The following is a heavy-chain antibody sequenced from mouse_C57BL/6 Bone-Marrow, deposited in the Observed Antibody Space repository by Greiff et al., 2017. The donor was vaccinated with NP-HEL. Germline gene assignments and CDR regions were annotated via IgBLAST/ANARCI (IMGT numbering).Heavy chain of an antibody. CDR1: GYTFTDYY. CDR2: IYPGSGNT. Sequence: QVQLQQSGAELVRPGASVKLSCKASGYTFTDYYINWVKQRPGQGLEWIARIYPGSGNTYYNEKFKGKATLTAEKSSSTAYMQLSSLTSEDSAVYFCARWLLQDYFDYWGQGTTLTVSS. CDR3: ARWLLQDYFDY. D-gene: IGHD2-3*01. J-gene: IGHJ2*01. V-gene: IGHV1-76*01.